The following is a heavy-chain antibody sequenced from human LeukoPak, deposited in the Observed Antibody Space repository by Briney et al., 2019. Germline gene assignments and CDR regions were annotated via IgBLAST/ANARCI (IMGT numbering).Heavy chain of an antibody. Sequence: GGSLRLSCAASGFTFSSYLMSWVRQAPGKGLEWVANINHDGYEKNYVGSVKGRFTISRDSAKNSLYLQMDSLRAEDTAVYYCARDSGHLDCWGRGTLVTVSS. CDR3: ARDSGHLDC. CDR2: INHDGYEK. CDR1: GFTFSSYL. J-gene: IGHJ4*02. D-gene: IGHD2-15*01. V-gene: IGHV3-7*01.